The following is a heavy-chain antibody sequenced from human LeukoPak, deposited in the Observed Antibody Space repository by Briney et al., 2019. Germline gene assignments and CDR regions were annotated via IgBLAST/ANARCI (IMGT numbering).Heavy chain of an antibody. Sequence: SETLSLTCTVSGGSISSSSYYWSWIRQPPGKGLEWIGYIYYSGSTNYNPSLKSRVTISVDKSKNQFSLKLSSVTAADTAVYYCARSFSSSGGNFDYWGQGTLVTVSS. J-gene: IGHJ4*02. CDR1: GGSISSSSYY. CDR2: IYYSGST. CDR3: ARSFSSSGGNFDY. V-gene: IGHV4-61*05. D-gene: IGHD6-13*01.